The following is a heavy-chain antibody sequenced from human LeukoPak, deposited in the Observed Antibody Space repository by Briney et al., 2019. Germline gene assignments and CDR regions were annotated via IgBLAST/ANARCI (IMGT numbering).Heavy chain of an antibody. CDR2: ISGGGAGT. Sequence: GGSLRLSCAASGLSFGFYAMSWVRQAPGKGLEWVSSISGGGAGTYYADSVRGRFTISRDNSKNTLYLQMDSLRAEDTALYYCAKALISGYYYWYFDYWGQGTLVTVSS. D-gene: IGHD3-22*01. V-gene: IGHV3-23*01. J-gene: IGHJ4*02. CDR3: AKALISGYYYWYFDY. CDR1: GLSFGFYA.